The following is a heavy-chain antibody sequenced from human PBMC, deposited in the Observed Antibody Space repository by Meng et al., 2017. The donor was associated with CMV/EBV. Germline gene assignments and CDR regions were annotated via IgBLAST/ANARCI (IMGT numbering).Heavy chain of an antibody. V-gene: IGHV5-51*01. J-gene: IGHJ1*01. D-gene: IGHD2-2*01. CDR1: GYSFTSYW. Sequence: GESLKISCKGSGYSFTSYWIGWVRQMPGKGLEWMGIIYPGDSDTRYSTSFQGQVTISADKSISTAYLQWSSLKASDTAMYYCARQGLSSTSPLWYFQHWGQGTLVTVSS. CDR3: ARQGLSSTSPLWYFQH. CDR2: IYPGDSDT.